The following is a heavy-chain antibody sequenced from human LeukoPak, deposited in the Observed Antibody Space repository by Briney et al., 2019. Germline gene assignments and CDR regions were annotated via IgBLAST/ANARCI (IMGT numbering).Heavy chain of an antibody. CDR3: ARGGSSWYYFDY. CDR1: GYTFTSYD. J-gene: IGHJ4*02. D-gene: IGHD6-13*01. Sequence: ASVKVSCKASGYTFTSYDINWVRQATGQGLEWMGWMNPNSGNTGYAQKFQGRVTMTRNTSISTAYMELSSLRSEDTAVYYCARGGSSWYYFDYWGQGTLVTASS. CDR2: MNPNSGNT. V-gene: IGHV1-8*01.